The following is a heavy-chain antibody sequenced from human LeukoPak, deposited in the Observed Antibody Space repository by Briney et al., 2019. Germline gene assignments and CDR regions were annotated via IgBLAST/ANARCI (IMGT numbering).Heavy chain of an antibody. V-gene: IGHV3-30*03. CDR2: ISFDGRNG. CDR3: ARDHLSSGSSPDYYYYYYMDV. Sequence: GGSLRLSCAASGFIFSNYGMNWVGQAPGKGLEWVAIISFDGRNGYYAESAKGRFTISRDNAKNTLYLQMNSLRAEDTAVYYCARDHLSSGSSPDYYYYYYMDVWGKGTTVTISS. D-gene: IGHD6-19*01. J-gene: IGHJ6*03. CDR1: GFIFSNYG.